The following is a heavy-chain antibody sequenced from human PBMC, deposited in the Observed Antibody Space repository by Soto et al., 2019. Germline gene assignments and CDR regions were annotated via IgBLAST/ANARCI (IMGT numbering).Heavy chain of an antibody. CDR2: FYSGGST. J-gene: IGHJ2*01. CDR3: AKGPRDGYNFYWYFDL. D-gene: IGHD5-12*01. CDR1: GFSVSSSS. Sequence: GGSLRLSCAASGFSVSSSSMSWVRQAPGKGLEWVSVFYSGGSTDYAESVRGRCTVSRDTSKNTLYLQMYNLRVEDTAVYYCAKGPRDGYNFYWYFDLWGRGTLVTV. V-gene: IGHV3-53*01.